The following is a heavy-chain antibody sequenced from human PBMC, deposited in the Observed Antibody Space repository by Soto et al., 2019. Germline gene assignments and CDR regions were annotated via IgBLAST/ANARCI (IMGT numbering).Heavy chain of an antibody. D-gene: IGHD6-19*01. J-gene: IGHJ3*02. Sequence: QMRLQESGPGLVKPSGTLSLACAVSGASVSSDNWWSWVRQPPGKWLEWIGEIFHSETTNYNPSLNHRATISVDKSKNQFSLTLTSVTAADTAVYYCAKNGWYSADIWGQGTMVTVSS. CDR2: IFHSETT. CDR3: AKNGWYSADI. V-gene: IGHV4-4*02. CDR1: GASVSSDNW.